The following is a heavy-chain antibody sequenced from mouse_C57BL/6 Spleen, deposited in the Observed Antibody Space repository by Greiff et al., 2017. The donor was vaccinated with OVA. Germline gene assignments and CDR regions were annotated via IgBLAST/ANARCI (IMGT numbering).Heavy chain of an antibody. CDR2: ISDGGSYT. CDR3: ARDSLRRGGSWYFDV. CDR1: GFTFSSYA. J-gene: IGHJ1*03. V-gene: IGHV5-4*01. Sequence: EVQGVESGGGLVKPGGSLKLSCAASGFTFSSYAMSWVRQTPEKRLEWVATISDGGSYTYYPDNVKGRFTISRDNAKNNLYLQMSHLKSEDTAMYYCARDSLRRGGSWYFDVWGTGTTVTVSS. D-gene: IGHD2-12*01.